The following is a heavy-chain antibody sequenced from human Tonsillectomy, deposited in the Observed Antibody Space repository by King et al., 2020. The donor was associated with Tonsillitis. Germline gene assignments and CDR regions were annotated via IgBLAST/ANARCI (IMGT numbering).Heavy chain of an antibody. V-gene: IGHV3-23*04. CDR2: ISNIDDIT. Sequence: VQLVESGGGLVQPGESLRLSCAASGFTFSSYAMSWVRQAPGKGLELVSGISNIDDITYYTDSVKGRFTISRDISKNTLHLLMTSLRAEDTAVYYCAKRFGANSGAFDYWGQGTLVSVSS. J-gene: IGHJ4*02. CDR3: AKRFGANSGAFDY. CDR1: GFTFSSYA. D-gene: IGHD4/OR15-4a*01.